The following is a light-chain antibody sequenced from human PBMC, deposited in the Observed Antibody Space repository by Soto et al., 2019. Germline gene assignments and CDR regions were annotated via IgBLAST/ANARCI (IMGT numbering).Light chain of an antibody. V-gene: IGKV1-5*01. CDR2: DAS. J-gene: IGKJ5*01. CDR1: QTISRW. Sequence: DIQLTQTPSTLSASVGDDVTITCRASQTISRWLAWYQQKPGRAPKPLIYDASTLESGVPSRFSGSGSETEFTLTISRLQPDDFATYFCHSRAFGQGTRLEIK. CDR3: HSRA.